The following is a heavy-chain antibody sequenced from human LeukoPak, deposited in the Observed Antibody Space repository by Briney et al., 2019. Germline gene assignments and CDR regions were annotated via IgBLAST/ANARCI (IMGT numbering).Heavy chain of an antibody. J-gene: IGHJ5*02. Sequence: PSETLSLTCTVSSGSISGYYWSWIRQPPGKGLEWIGYIHYSGSTNYNPSLKSRVTISVDTSKNQFSLKLSSVTAADTAVYYCARIYCSSTSCYYSWFDPWGQGTLVTVSS. D-gene: IGHD2-2*01. V-gene: IGHV4-59*01. CDR2: IHYSGST. CDR3: ARIYCSSTSCYYSWFDP. CDR1: SGSISGYY.